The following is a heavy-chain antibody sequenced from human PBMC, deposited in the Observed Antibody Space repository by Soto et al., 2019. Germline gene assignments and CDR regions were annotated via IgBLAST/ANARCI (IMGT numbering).Heavy chain of an antibody. CDR1: GYTFTSYA. CDR3: AGSFPVPAVMAY. V-gene: IGHV1-3*01. D-gene: IGHD2-2*01. CDR2: INAGNGNT. Sequence: ASVKVSCKASGYTFTSYAMHWVRQAPGQRLEWMGWINAGNGNTKYSQKFQGRVTITRDTSASTAYMELSSLRSEDTAVYYCAGSFPVPAVMAYGGQGTLVPVSS. J-gene: IGHJ4*02.